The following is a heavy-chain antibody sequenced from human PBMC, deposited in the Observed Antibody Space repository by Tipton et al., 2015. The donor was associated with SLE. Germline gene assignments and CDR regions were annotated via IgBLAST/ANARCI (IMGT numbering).Heavy chain of an antibody. Sequence: TLSLTCIVSGGSFSSGSYHWSWIRQPAGKGLEWIASINHRGSTYYNPSLKSRVTISLDTSKNQFSLKLTSVTAADTAVFYCARTLGYKYFFDHWGQGMLVPVSS. V-gene: IGHV4-39*07. CDR1: GGSFSSGSYH. D-gene: IGHD5-18*01. CDR3: ARTLGYKYFFDH. J-gene: IGHJ4*02. CDR2: INHRGST.